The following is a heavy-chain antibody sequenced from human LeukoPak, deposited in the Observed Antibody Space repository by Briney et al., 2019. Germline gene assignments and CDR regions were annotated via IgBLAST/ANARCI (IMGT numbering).Heavy chain of an antibody. J-gene: IGHJ4*02. Sequence: GRSLRLSCAASGFTFSSYAMHWVRQAPGKGLEWVAVISYGGSNKYYADSVKGRFTISRDNSKNTLCLQMNSLRAEDTAVYYCASPMVRGVLTYYFDYWGQGTLVTVSS. V-gene: IGHV3-30*04. CDR1: GFTFSSYA. CDR3: ASPMVRGVLTYYFDY. D-gene: IGHD3-10*01. CDR2: ISYGGSNK.